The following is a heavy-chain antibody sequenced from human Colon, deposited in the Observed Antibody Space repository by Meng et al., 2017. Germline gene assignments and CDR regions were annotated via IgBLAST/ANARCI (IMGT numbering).Heavy chain of an antibody. V-gene: IGHV3-21*01. J-gene: IGHJ4*02. CDR1: GFTFSSYS. D-gene: IGHD6-19*01. Sequence: ESLKISCAASGFTFSSYSMHWLRQAPGKGLEWVSSISSSSSYIYYADSVKGRFTISRDNAKNSLYLQMNSLRAEDTAVYYCARDPESSIAVVGTYDYWGQGTLVTVSS. CDR2: ISSSSSYI. CDR3: ARDPESSIAVVGTYDY.